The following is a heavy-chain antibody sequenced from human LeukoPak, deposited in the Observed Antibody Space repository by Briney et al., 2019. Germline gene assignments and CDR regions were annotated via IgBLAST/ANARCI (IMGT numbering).Heavy chain of an antibody. D-gene: IGHD6-13*01. J-gene: IGHJ2*01. Sequence: PSETLSLTCTVSGGSISSGGYYWSWIRQPAGKGLEWIGRIYTSGSTNYNPSLKSRVTMSVDTSKNQFSLKLSSVTAANTAVYYCEGAAGRREWYFDLWGRGTLVTVSS. V-gene: IGHV4-61*02. CDR2: IYTSGST. CDR3: EGAAGRREWYFDL. CDR1: GGSISSGGYY.